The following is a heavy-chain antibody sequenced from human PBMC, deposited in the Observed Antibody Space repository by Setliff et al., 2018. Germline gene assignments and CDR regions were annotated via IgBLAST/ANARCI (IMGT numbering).Heavy chain of an antibody. CDR2: IGAYNGNT. CDR3: VRVTIAVAGYFDF. CDR1: GYTFTNYG. J-gene: IGHJ4*02. V-gene: IGHV1-18*01. D-gene: IGHD6-19*01. Sequence: ASVKVSCKASGYTFTNYGVTWVRQAPGQGLEWMGWIGAYNGNTYNAHKFQGRVTMTSDTSTSTAYMELRSLRSDDTAVYYCVRVTIAVAGYFDFWGQGTLVTVSS.